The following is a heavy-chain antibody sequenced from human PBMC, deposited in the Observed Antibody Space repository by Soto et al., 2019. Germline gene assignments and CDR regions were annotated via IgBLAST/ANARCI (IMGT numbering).Heavy chain of an antibody. V-gene: IGHV4-59*08. CDR3: ARGDYYYYMDV. J-gene: IGHJ6*03. CDR2: IYYSGST. Sequence: PSETLSLTCTVSGGSISSYYLSWIRQPPGKGLEWIGYIYYSGSTNYNPSLKSRVTISVDTSKNQFSLKLSSVTAADTAVYYCARGDYYYYMDVWGKGTTVTVSS. CDR1: GGSISSYY.